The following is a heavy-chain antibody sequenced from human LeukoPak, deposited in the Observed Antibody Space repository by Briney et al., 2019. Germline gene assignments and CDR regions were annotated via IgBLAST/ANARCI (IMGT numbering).Heavy chain of an antibody. Sequence: GGSLRLSCAASGFTFSSYGMHWVRQAPGKGLEWVAVISYDGSNKYYADSVKGRFTISRDNSKNTLYLQMNSLRAEDTAVYYCANGAAVLDYWGQGTLVTVSS. CDR3: ANGAAVLDY. J-gene: IGHJ4*02. CDR1: GFTFSSYG. CDR2: ISYDGSNK. D-gene: IGHD6-13*01. V-gene: IGHV3-30*18.